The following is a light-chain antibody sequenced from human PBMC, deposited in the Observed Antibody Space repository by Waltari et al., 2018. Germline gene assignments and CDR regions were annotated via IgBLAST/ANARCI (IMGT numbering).Light chain of an antibody. J-gene: IGLJ3*02. V-gene: IGLV2-23*01. CDR2: EGS. CDR1: SSAVGSYNL. CDR3: CSYAGSSTLWV. Sequence: QSALTQPASVSGSPGQSITISCTGTSSAVGSYNLVSWYQQPPGKAPKPMIYEGSKRPSGVSNRFSGSKSGNTASLTISGLQAEDEADYYCCSYAGSSTLWVFGGGTKLTVL.